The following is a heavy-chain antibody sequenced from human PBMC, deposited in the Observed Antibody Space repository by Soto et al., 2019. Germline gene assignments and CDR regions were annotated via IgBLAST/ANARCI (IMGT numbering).Heavy chain of an antibody. V-gene: IGHV2-5*02. D-gene: IGHD3-10*01. CDR1: GFSLSTSGVG. CDR2: IYWDDDK. J-gene: IGHJ5*02. CDR3: ARHIRITMVRGSWFDP. Sequence: SGPTLVNPTQTLTLTRTFSGFSLSTSGVGVGWIRQPPGKALEWLALIYWDDDKRYSPSLKSRLTITKDTSKNQVVLTMTNMDPVDTATFYFARHIRITMVRGSWFDPWGQGTLVTVSS.